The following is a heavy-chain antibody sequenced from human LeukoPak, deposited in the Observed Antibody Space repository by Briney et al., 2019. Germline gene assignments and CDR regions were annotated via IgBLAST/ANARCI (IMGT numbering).Heavy chain of an antibody. V-gene: IGHV1-2*06. D-gene: IGHD7-27*01. CDR2: INPNSGGS. CDR1: GYTFTDYY. CDR3: ARGPPNWGYDY. J-gene: IGHJ4*02. Sequence: ASVKVSCKASGYTFTDYYMHWVRQAPGQGLEWMGRINPNSGGSNYAQKFQDRVTMTRDTSISTAYMALNSLRSDDTAVYYCARGPPNWGYDYWGPGTLVTVSS.